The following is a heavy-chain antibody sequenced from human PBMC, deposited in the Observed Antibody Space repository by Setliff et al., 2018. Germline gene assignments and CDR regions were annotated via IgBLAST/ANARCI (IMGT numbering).Heavy chain of an antibody. V-gene: IGHV4-39*01. J-gene: IGHJ3*01. CDR1: GVSVSNVNYY. CDR3: ARVGYFDFWRGYGVGAFDL. CDR2: IYYSGNT. Sequence: SETLSLTCIVSGVSVSNVNYYWGWIRQPPGKGLEWIGSIYYSGNTYYNPSFKSRVTISIEKSKNQFSLKLTSVTAADTALYYCARVGYFDFWRGYGVGAFDLWGHGTMVTVSS. D-gene: IGHD3-3*01.